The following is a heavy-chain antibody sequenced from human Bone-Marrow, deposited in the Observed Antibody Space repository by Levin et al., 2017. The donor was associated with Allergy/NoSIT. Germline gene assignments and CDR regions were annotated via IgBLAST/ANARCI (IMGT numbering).Heavy chain of an antibody. CDR3: TRDQIAVSGSVFEY. J-gene: IGHJ4*02. CDR1: GFSFGDYA. Sequence: GGSLRLSSTASGFSFGDYAVTWVRQAPGKGLEWVGFIRSKAYGGTAEYAASVKGRFTISRDDSKSIAYLQMNSLKTEDTAVYYCTRDQIAVSGSVFEYWGQGTLVTVSS. CDR2: IRSKAYGGTA. V-gene: IGHV3-49*04. D-gene: IGHD6-19*01.